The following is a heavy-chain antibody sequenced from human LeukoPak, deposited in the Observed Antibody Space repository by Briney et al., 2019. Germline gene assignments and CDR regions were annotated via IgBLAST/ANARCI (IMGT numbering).Heavy chain of an antibody. CDR2: ISPDGRNI. V-gene: IGHV3-74*01. Sequence: PGGSLRLSCAASGFTLSDYWMNWVRQAPGKGPVWVSHISPDGRNIAYADSVKGRFTISRDSAKNTLYLQMNSLRVGDTAVYYCVRDGGGTTTYDCWGQGTLVTVSS. CDR3: VRDGGGTTTYDC. CDR1: GFTLSDYW. D-gene: IGHD1-26*01. J-gene: IGHJ4*02.